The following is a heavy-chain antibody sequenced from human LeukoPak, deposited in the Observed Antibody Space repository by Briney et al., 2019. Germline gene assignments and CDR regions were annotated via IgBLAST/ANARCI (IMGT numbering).Heavy chain of an antibody. CDR2: IYYSGST. D-gene: IGHD6-13*01. Sequence: PSETLSLTCTVSGGSISSYYWSWIRQPPGKGLEWIGYIYYSGSTNYNPSLKSRVTISVDTSKNQFSLKLSSVTAADTAVYYCAKDDGLAAAGTSFDYWGQGTLVTVSS. CDR1: GGSISSYY. V-gene: IGHV4-59*12. CDR3: AKDDGLAAAGTSFDY. J-gene: IGHJ4*02.